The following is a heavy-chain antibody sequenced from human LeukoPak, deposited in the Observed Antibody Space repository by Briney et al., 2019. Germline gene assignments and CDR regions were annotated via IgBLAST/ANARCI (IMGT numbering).Heavy chain of an antibody. CDR2: IYYSGST. J-gene: IGHJ4*02. V-gene: IGHV4-59*01. CDR3: ARLGPDRFEGYFDY. Sequence: ETLSLTCXVXGGSISSYDWSWIRQPPGKGLEWIGYIYYSGSTNYNPSLKSRVTISVDTSKNQFSLKLSSVTAADTAVYYCARLGPDRFEGYFDYWGQGTLVTVSS. D-gene: IGHD1-14*01. CDR1: GGSISSYD.